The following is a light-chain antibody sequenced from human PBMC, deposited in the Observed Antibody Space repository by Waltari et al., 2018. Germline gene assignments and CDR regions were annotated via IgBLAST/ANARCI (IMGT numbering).Light chain of an antibody. CDR2: LGS. V-gene: IGKV2-28*01. CDR3: MQALESPLT. CDR1: KSLLYDNGYNY. Sequence: EIVMTQSPLSLPVTPGEPASISCRFSKSLLYDNGYNYLDWYLQKPGQSPQLLVYLGSNRASGVPYRFRGSGSGTDFTLKISRVEADDVGVYYCMQALESPLTFGPGTKVDIK. J-gene: IGKJ3*01.